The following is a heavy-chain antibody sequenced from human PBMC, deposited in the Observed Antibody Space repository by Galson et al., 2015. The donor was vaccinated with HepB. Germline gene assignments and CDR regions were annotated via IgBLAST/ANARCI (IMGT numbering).Heavy chain of an antibody. D-gene: IGHD3-16*01. Sequence: SVKVSCKASGYAFRLHGLSWVRQAPGQGLEWMGWISTHHGHTRDAQKFQGRVTMTTETSTRTAYMELRGLRSDDTAVYYCAREVHEITPNGRDAFNIWGQETLIIGSS. V-gene: IGHV1-18*01. CDR3: AREVHEITPNGRDAFNI. CDR1: GYAFRLHG. CDR2: ISTHHGHT. J-gene: IGHJ3*02.